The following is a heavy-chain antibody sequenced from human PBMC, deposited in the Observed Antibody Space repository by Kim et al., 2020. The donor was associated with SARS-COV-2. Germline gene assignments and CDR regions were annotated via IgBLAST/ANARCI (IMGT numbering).Heavy chain of an antibody. Sequence: SETLSLTCAVSGGSISSSNWWSWVRQPPGKGLEWIGEIYHSGSTNYNPSLKSRVTISVDKSKNQFSLKLSSVTAADTAVYYCARREAAAGTDGIGLFDYWGQGTLVTVSS. CDR1: GGSISSSNW. D-gene: IGHD6-13*01. V-gene: IGHV4-4*02. CDR3: ARREAAAGTDGIGLFDY. J-gene: IGHJ4*02. CDR2: IYHSGST.